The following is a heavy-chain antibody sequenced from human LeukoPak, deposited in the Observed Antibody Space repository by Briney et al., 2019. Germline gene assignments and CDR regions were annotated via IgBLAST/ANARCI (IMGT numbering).Heavy chain of an antibody. CDR1: GFAFSSYW. D-gene: IGHD2-2*01. V-gene: IGHV3-7*01. Sequence: PGGSLRLSCAASGFAFSSYWMSWVRQAPGKGLEWVANIKQDGSEKYYVDSVKGRFTISRDNAKNSLYLQMNSLRAEDTAVYYCARDASGDIVVVPAAVFDYWGQGTLVTVSS. CDR2: IKQDGSEK. J-gene: IGHJ4*02. CDR3: ARDASGDIVVVPAAVFDY.